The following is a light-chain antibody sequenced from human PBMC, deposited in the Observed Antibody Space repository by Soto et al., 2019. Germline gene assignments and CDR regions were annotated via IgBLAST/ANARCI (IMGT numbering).Light chain of an antibody. Sequence: DIQLTQSPSFLSASVGDRVTITCRASQGISSYLAWYQQKPGKATKLLIYAASTLQSGVPSRFSGSGSGTEFTLTISSLQPEHFATYYCQQLNSYPLPFAQGTRLAIK. V-gene: IGKV1-9*01. CDR3: QQLNSYPLP. CDR1: QGISSY. CDR2: AAS. J-gene: IGKJ5*01.